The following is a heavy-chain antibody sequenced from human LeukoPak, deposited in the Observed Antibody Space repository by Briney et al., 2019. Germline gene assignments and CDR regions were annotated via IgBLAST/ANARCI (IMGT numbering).Heavy chain of an antibody. D-gene: IGHD1-14*01. V-gene: IGHV3-74*01. CDR3: AAMPENWFDP. CDR2: VRRDGSFT. J-gene: IGHJ5*02. CDR1: GFTFSTYW. Sequence: GGSLRLSCAASGFTFSTYWMHWVRQVPGKGLEWVSRVRRDGSFTNYADSVKGRFTISRDNARNTLYLQMNSLRAEDTAVYYCAAMPENWFDPRGQGTLVTVSS.